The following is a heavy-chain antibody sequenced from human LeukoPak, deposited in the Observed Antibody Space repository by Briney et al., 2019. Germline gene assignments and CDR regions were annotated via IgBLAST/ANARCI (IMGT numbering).Heavy chain of an antibody. V-gene: IGHV4-59*08. Sequence: SETLSLTCTVSGGSINSYYWSWIRQPPGKGLEWIGYIYYNGNAKYNPSLKSRVTISVDTSKNQFSLKLSSVTAADTAVYYCARHFRLRFLEWLEDNGMDVWGQGTTVTVSS. D-gene: IGHD3-3*01. CDR1: GGSINSYY. J-gene: IGHJ6*02. CDR2: IYYNGNA. CDR3: ARHFRLRFLEWLEDNGMDV.